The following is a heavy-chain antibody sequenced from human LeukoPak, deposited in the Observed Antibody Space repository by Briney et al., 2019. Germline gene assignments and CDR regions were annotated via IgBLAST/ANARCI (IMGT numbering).Heavy chain of an antibody. CDR1: GFIVNSYA. J-gene: IGHJ5*02. V-gene: IGHV3-66*02. D-gene: IGHD5/OR15-5a*01. CDR2: IYSDGVT. Sequence: PGGSLRLSCAASGFIVNSYAMSWVRQTPGKGLAWVSLIYSDGVTQYADSVKGRFTISRDNSKNTLYLQMNSLRDEDTAVYFCARDHAEGKTCVEFDPWGQGTLVTVSS. CDR3: ARDHAEGKTCVEFDP.